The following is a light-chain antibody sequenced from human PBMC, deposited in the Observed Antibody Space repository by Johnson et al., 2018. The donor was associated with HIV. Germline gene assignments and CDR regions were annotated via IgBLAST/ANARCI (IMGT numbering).Light chain of an antibody. Sequence: QSVLTQPPSVSAAPGQKVSISCSGSSSNIGDNYVSWYQQVPGTAPKLLIYEDTKRPSGIPDRFSGSKSGTSATLGITGLETGDEADYYCGAWDSSLSGFVVGTGTMVTVL. CDR2: EDT. J-gene: IGLJ1*01. V-gene: IGLV1-51*02. CDR1: SSNIGDNY. CDR3: GAWDSSLSGFV.